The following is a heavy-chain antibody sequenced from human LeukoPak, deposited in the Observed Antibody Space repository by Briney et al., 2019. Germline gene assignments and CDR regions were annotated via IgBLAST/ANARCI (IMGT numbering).Heavy chain of an antibody. Sequence: PSETLSLTCAIYGGSFSGYYWSWIRQPPGKGLEWTGEINHSGSTNYNPSLKSRVTISVDTSKNQFSLKLSSVTAADTAVYYCARRPGYGSIDYWGQGTLVTVSS. J-gene: IGHJ4*02. CDR2: INHSGST. V-gene: IGHV4-34*01. CDR3: ARRPGYGSIDY. CDR1: GGSFSGYY. D-gene: IGHD5-18*01.